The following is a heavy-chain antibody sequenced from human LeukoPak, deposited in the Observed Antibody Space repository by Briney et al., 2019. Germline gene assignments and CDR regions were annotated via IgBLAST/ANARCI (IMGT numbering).Heavy chain of an antibody. CDR1: GFPFSSFV. V-gene: IGHV3-30-3*01. CDR2: ISYDGTNK. D-gene: IGHD3-10*01. CDR3: ARPGGYLDY. J-gene: IGHJ4*02. Sequence: GGSLPHSRAASGFPFSSFVAHGVCQAPGKGLEWVAVISYDGTNKYYADSVKGRFTISRDNSKNTLYLQMNSLRAEDTAVYYCARPGGYLDYWGQG.